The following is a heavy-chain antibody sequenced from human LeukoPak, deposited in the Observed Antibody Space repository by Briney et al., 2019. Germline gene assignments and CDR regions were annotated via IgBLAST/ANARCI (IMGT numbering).Heavy chain of an antibody. CDR2: ISGSGVHM. Sequence: PGGALRLSCAAAEFKFDVYAMHWGREGLGEGLEYGAEISGSGVHMESAESVKGRVTISRDNARTALCLQMDGLRRDDTALYNAVRSVVVVAATPTHFDLWGRGTQVIVSS. D-gene: IGHD2-15*01. CDR1: EFKFDVYA. J-gene: IGHJ2*01. CDR3: VRSVVVVAATPTHFDL. V-gene: IGHV3-9*01.